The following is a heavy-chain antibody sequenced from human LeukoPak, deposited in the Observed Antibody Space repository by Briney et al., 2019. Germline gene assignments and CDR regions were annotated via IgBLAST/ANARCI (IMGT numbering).Heavy chain of an antibody. V-gene: IGHV4-39*01. J-gene: IGHJ4*02. D-gene: IGHD3-22*01. CDR1: GGSISSSSYY. CDR3: ARHYYYDSSGYNDY. Sequence: SETLSLTCTVSGGSISSSSYYWGWIRQPPGKGLEWIESIYYSGSTYSHPSLNTLVAVTVNTSKNLFLRKLTSVTAAETAVYYCARHYYYDSSGYNDYWGQGTLVTVSS. CDR2: IYYSGST.